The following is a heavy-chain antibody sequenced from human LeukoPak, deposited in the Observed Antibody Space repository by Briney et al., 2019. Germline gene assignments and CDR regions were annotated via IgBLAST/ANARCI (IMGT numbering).Heavy chain of an antibody. J-gene: IGHJ4*02. D-gene: IGHD3-9*01. V-gene: IGHV4-34*01. CDR2: INHSGST. Sequence: SETLSLTCAVYGGSISGYYWSWIRQPPGKGLEWIGEINHSGSTNYNPSLKSRVTISVDTSKNQFSLKLSSVTAADTAVYYCARVNDILTGFPTYYFDYWGQGTLVTVSS. CDR1: GGSISGYY. CDR3: ARVNDILTGFPTYYFDY.